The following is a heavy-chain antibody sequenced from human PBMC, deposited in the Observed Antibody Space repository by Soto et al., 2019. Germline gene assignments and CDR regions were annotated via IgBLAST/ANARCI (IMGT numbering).Heavy chain of an antibody. CDR2: ITPIFGTA. CDR1: GGTFSSYA. V-gene: IGHV1-69*01. CDR3: ARDYGHDCSGGRCYFYF. J-gene: IGHJ4*02. D-gene: IGHD2-15*01. Sequence: QVQLVQSGAEVKKPGSSVKVSCKASGGTFSSYAISWVRQAPGQGLEWMGGITPIFGTANYAQKFQGRVTFTADESTSTAHMELSSLRSEDTAVYYCARDYGHDCSGGRCYFYFWGQGTLVTVSS.